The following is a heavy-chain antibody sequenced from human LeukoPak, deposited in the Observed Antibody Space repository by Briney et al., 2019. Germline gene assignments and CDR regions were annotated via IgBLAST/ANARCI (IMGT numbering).Heavy chain of an antibody. Sequence: PGGSLRLSYAASGFTFSSYWMTWVRQAPGKGMEWVANIRPDGNEKYYVDSVKGRFTISRDNAKNSLYLQMNSLRAEDTAVYYCARAGHYYFDYWGQGTLVTVSS. D-gene: IGHD2-21*02. V-gene: IGHV3-7*01. J-gene: IGHJ4*02. CDR3: ARAGHYYFDY. CDR2: IRPDGNEK. CDR1: GFTFSSYW.